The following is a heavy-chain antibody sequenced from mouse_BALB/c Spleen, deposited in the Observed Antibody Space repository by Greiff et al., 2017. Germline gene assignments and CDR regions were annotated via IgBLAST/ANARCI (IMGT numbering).Heavy chain of an antibody. CDR1: GFTFSSFG. CDR2: ISSGSSTI. J-gene: IGHJ2*01. Sequence: EVKLVESGGGLVQPGGSRKLSCAASGFTFSSFGMHWVRQAPEKGLEWVAYISSGSSTIYYADTVKGRFTISRDNPKNTLFLQMTSLRSEDTAMYYCARGGTQGYFDYWGQGTTLTVSS. D-gene: IGHD1-1*01. V-gene: IGHV5-17*02. CDR3: ARGGTQGYFDY.